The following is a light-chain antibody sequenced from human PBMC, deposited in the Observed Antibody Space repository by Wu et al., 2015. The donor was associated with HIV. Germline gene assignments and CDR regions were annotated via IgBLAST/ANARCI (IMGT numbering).Light chain of an antibody. CDR2: AAS. Sequence: EIVLTQSPGTLSLSPGERATLSCRASQSVRYNYLAWYQQELGQAPRLLIYAASNRAPGIPDRFSGSGSGTDFTLTISRLEPEDFALYYCQQYGSSSITFGQETRTGDQT. CDR1: QSVRYNY. CDR3: QQYGSSSIT. J-gene: IGKJ5*01. V-gene: IGKV3-20*01.